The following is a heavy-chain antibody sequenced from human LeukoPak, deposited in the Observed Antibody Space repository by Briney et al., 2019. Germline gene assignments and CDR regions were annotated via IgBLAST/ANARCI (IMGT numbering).Heavy chain of an antibody. J-gene: IGHJ4*02. CDR1: GLSFSGYY. D-gene: IGHD4-17*01. CDR3: ARGQDYGDYVSHFDY. V-gene: IGHV4-34*01. CDR2: INHSGST. Sequence: SETLSLTCAGYGLSFSGYYWSWIRQPPGKGLEWIGEINHSGSTNYNPSLKSRVTISVDRSKIQFSLKLSSVTAADTAVYYCARGQDYGDYVSHFDYWGQGTLVT.